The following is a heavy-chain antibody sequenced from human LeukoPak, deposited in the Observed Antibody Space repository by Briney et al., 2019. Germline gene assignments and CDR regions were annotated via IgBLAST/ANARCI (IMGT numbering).Heavy chain of an antibody. CDR1: GGSISSSSYY. J-gene: IGHJ4*02. V-gene: IGHV4-39*07. Sequence: SETLSLTCTVSGGSISSSSYYWGWIRQPPGKGLEWIGSIYYSGSTNYSPSLKSRVTISVDTSKNQFSLKLSSVTAADTAVYYCARDDSSGYYVYWGQGTLVTVSS. CDR2: IYYSGST. D-gene: IGHD3-22*01. CDR3: ARDDSSGYYVY.